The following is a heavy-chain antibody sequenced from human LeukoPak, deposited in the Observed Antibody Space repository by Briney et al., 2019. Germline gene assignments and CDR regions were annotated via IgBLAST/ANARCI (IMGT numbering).Heavy chain of an antibody. D-gene: IGHD4-11*01. J-gene: IGHJ4*02. CDR3: ARAILYSNYLRPRDSPIGY. Sequence: ASETLSLTCAVYGGSFSGYYWSWIRQPPGKGLEWIGEINHSGSTNYNPSLKSRVTISVDTSKNQFSLKLSSVTAADTAVYYCARAILYSNYLRPRDSPIGYWGQGTLVTVSS. CDR2: INHSGST. CDR1: GGSFSGYY. V-gene: IGHV4-34*01.